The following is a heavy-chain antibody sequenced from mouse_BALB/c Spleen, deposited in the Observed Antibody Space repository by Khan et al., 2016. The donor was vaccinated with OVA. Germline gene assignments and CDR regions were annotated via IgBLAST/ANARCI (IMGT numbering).Heavy chain of an antibody. CDR1: GFTFSSYG. J-gene: IGHJ4*01. V-gene: IGHV5-6*01. CDR2: ISSGGRYT. CDR3: ARAYYGNDYYAMDY. D-gene: IGHD2-10*01. Sequence: EVALVESGGDLVKPGGSLKVSCAASGFTFSSYGMSWVRQTPDKRLEWVATISSGGRYTYFPDSVKGRFTISRDNAKNTLYLQMSSLKSEDTAMYYCARAYYGNDYYAMDYWGQGTSVTVSS.